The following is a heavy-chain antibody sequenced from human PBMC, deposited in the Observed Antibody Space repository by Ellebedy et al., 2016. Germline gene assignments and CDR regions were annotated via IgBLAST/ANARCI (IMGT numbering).Heavy chain of an antibody. J-gene: IGHJ3*02. Sequence: GGSLRLSXAASGFTFSSYAMHWVRQAPGKGLEWVAVISYDGSNKYYADSVKGRFTISRDNSKNTLYLQMNSLRAEDTAVYYCARTVVASSSDAFDIWGQGTMVTVSS. V-gene: IGHV3-30*14. D-gene: IGHD2-15*01. CDR2: ISYDGSNK. CDR1: GFTFSSYA. CDR3: ARTVVASSSDAFDI.